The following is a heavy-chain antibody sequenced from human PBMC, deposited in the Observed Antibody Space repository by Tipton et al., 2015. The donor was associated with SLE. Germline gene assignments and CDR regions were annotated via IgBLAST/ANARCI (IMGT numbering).Heavy chain of an antibody. CDR3: ARGNRARITIFGVGSRGLFFDL. V-gene: IGHV4-34*01. D-gene: IGHD3-3*01. CDR2: INHSGST. J-gene: IGHJ2*01. CDR1: GGPFSGYY. Sequence: LRLSCAVYGGPFSGYYWSWIRQPQGKGLEWIGEINHSGSTNYNPSLKSRVTLSVDTSKNQFSLKLSSVTAADTAVYYCARGNRARITIFGVGSRGLFFDLWGRGTLVTVSS.